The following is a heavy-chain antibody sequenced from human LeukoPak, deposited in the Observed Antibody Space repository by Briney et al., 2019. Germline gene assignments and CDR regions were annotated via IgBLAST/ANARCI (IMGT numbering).Heavy chain of an antibody. J-gene: IGHJ3*02. CDR3: ANEWLCRDGDAEVCVAFDI. V-gene: IGHV3-23*01. CDR1: GFTFSSYA. Sequence: PGGSLRLSCAASGFTFSSYAMSWVRQAPGKGLEWVSAISGSGGSTYYADSVKGRFTISRDNSKNTLYLQMNSLRGEDTAVYYCANEWLCRDGDAEVCVAFDIWGQGTMVTVSS. D-gene: IGHD2-2*01. CDR2: ISGSGGST.